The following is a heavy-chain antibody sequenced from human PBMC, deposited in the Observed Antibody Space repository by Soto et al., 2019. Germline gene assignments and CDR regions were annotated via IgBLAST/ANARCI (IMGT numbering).Heavy chain of an antibody. V-gene: IGHV1-3*01. J-gene: IGHJ5*01. CDR3: ARGSTGSAYSWFDS. CDR2: INAGNGDT. D-gene: IGHD2-15*01. Sequence: ASVKVSCKASGYTSSSYAMHWVRQAPGQRLEWMGWINAGNGDTKYSQKLQGRVTITRDTSATTAYMELSSLRSEDTAVYYCARGSTGSAYSWFDSWGQGTLVTVSS. CDR1: GYTSSSYA.